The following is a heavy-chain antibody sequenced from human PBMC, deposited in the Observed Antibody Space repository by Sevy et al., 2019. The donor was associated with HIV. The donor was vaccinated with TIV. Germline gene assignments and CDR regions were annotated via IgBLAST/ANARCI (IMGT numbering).Heavy chain of an antibody. CDR1: GYTLSQLS. V-gene: IGHV1-24*01. J-gene: IGHJ4*02. D-gene: IGHD3-22*01. CDR2: FDPEDGET. Sequence: AAVKVSCKVSGYTLSQLSMHWVGQAPGKGLEWMGSFDPEDGETLYAQKLQGRVTMTEDTSIDTAYMELNSLRSEDTAVYYCATTKDYYESSGCPFDYWGQGTLVTVSS. CDR3: ATTKDYYESSGCPFDY.